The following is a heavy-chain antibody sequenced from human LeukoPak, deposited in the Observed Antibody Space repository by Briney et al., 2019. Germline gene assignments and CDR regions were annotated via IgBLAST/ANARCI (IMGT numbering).Heavy chain of an antibody. CDR2: ISVYNGNT. D-gene: IGHD5-18*01. Sequence: ASVKVSCKASGYTFTNYGISWVRQAPGQGLECVGWISVYNGNTRYTQNLQGRVTMTTDTSTSTAYMELRSLRSDDTAVYYCARRGYRAHASGDDAFDIWDQGTMVTVSS. V-gene: IGHV1-18*04. CDR3: ARRGYRAHASGDDAFDI. CDR1: GYTFTNYG. J-gene: IGHJ3*02.